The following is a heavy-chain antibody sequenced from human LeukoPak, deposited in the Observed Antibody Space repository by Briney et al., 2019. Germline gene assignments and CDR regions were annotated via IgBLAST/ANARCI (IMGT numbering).Heavy chain of an antibody. D-gene: IGHD3-10*01. J-gene: IGHJ4*02. CDR1: GYTLTELS. Sequence: ASVKVSCKVSGYTLTELSMHWVRQAPGKGLEWMGGFDPEGGETIYAQKFQGRVTMTEDTSTDTAYMELSSLRSEDTAVYYCQVLNYYGSGSYYQPQDYWGQGTLVTVSS. V-gene: IGHV1-24*01. CDR2: FDPEGGET. CDR3: QVLNYYGSGSYYQPQDY.